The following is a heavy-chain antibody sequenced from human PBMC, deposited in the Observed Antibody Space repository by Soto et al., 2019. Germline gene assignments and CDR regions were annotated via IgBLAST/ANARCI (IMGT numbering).Heavy chain of an antibody. Sequence: XATLSLTYAVSGGSISSSNWWSWFRQPPGKGLEWIGEIYHIGSTNYNPSLKSRVTISVDKSKNQFSLKLSSVTAADTAVYYCARGGVGGYCSSTSCSNWFDPWGQGTLVTVSS. CDR3: ARGGVGGYCSSTSCSNWFDP. CDR2: IYHIGST. J-gene: IGHJ5*02. D-gene: IGHD2-2*01. CDR1: GGSISSSNW. V-gene: IGHV4-4*02.